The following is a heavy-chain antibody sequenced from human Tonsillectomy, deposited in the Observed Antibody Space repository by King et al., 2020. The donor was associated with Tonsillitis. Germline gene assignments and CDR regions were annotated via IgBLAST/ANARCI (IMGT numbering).Heavy chain of an antibody. CDR2: ISSSGSTI. Sequence: VQLVESGGGLVKPGGSLRLSCAASGFIFSDYYMSWIRQAPGKGLEWVSCISSSGSTIYYADSVTGRFTISRDNTKNSLYLQMNSLRTEDTAVYYCARAYSSSSVAGAFDIWGQGTMVTVSS. CDR3: ARAYSSSSVAGAFDI. D-gene: IGHD6-6*01. J-gene: IGHJ3*02. V-gene: IGHV3-11*01. CDR1: GFIFSDYY.